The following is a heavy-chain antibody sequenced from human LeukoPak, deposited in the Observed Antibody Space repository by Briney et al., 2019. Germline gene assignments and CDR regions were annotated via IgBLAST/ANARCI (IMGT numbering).Heavy chain of an antibody. CDR2: ISGSGGST. Sequence: GGSLRLSCAASGFTFSSYAMSWVRQAPGKGLEWVSVISGSGGSTYYADSVKGRFTISRDNSKNTLYLQMNSLRAEDTAVYYCAKLRDILTGYFKTTHFDYWGQGTLVTVSS. CDR3: AKLRDILTGYFKTTHFDY. D-gene: IGHD3-9*01. CDR1: GFTFSSYA. V-gene: IGHV3-23*01. J-gene: IGHJ4*02.